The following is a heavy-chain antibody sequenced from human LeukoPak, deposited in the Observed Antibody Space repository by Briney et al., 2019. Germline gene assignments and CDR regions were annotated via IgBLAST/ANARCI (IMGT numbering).Heavy chain of an antibody. CDR2: ISSSGSTI. CDR1: GFTFSDYY. CDR3: ASPYGSGSYQSKY. D-gene: IGHD3-10*01. V-gene: IGHV3-11*01. J-gene: IGHJ4*02. Sequence: GGSLRLSCAATGFTFSDYYMSWIRQAPGKGLEWVSYISSSGSTIYYADSVKGRFTISRDNSKNTLYLQMNSLRAEDTAVYYCASPYGSGSYQSKYWGQGTLVTVSS.